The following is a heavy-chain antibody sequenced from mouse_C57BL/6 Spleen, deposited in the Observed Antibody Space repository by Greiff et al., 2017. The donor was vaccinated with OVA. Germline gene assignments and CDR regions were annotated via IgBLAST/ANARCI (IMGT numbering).Heavy chain of an antibody. Sequence: EVKVEESGPGLVKPSQSLSLTCSVTGYSITSGYYWNWIRQFPGNKLEWMGYISYDGSNNYNPSLKNRISIPRDTSKNQFFLKLNSVTTEDTATYYCARVPGSTNAMDYWGQGTSVTVSS. CDR1: GYSITSGYY. CDR2: ISYDGSN. D-gene: IGHD2-1*01. J-gene: IGHJ4*01. CDR3: ARVPGSTNAMDY. V-gene: IGHV3-6*01.